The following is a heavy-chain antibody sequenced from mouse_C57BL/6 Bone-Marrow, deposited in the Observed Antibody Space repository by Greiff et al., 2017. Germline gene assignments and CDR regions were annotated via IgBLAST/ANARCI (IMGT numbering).Heavy chain of an antibody. J-gene: IGHJ3*01. CDR3: TLIYYDYDPAWFAY. CDR2: IDPENGDT. V-gene: IGHV14-4*01. D-gene: IGHD2-4*01. CDR1: GFNIKDDY. Sequence: DVHLVESGAELVRPGASVKLSCTASGFNIKDDYMHWVKQRPEQGLEWIGWIDPENGDTEYASKFQGKATITADTSSNTAYLQLSSLTSEDTAVYYCTLIYYDYDPAWFAYWGQGTLVTVSA.